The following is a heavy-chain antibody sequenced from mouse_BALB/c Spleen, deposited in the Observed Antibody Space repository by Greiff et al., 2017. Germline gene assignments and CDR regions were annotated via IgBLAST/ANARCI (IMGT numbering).Heavy chain of an antibody. J-gene: IGHJ4*01. CDR1: GFTFSSFG. CDR3: ARTTVVATDYAMDY. D-gene: IGHD1-1*01. CDR2: ISSGSSTI. V-gene: IGHV5-17*02. Sequence: EVQLVESGGGLVQPGGSRKLSCAASGFTFSSFGMHWVRQAPEKGLEWVAYISSGSSTIYYADTVKGRFTIYRDNPKNTLFLQMTSLRSEDTAMYYCARTTVVATDYAMDYWGQGTSVTVSA.